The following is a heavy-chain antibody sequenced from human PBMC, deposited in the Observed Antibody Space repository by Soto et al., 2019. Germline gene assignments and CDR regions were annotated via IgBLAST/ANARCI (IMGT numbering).Heavy chain of an antibody. CDR3: ARKPKAAAGPYYYYYYMDV. D-gene: IGHD6-13*01. Sequence: QLQLQESGPGLVKPSETLSLTCTVSGGSISSSSYYWGWIRQPPGKGLEWIGSIYYSGSTYYNPSLKSRVTISVDTSKNQFSLKLSAVTAADTAVYYCARKPKAAAGPYYYYYYMDVWGKGTTVTVSS. CDR2: IYYSGST. V-gene: IGHV4-39*01. J-gene: IGHJ6*03. CDR1: GGSISSSSYY.